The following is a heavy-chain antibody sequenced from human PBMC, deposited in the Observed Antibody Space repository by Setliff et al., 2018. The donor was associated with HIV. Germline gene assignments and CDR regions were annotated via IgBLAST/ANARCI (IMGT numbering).Heavy chain of an antibody. D-gene: IGHD6-6*01. CDR2: INPSSGST. V-gene: IGHV1-46*01. CDR1: GYTFTSYY. J-gene: IGHJ1*01. CDR3: ARDPAPSSSASYFQH. Sequence: ASVKVSCKASGYTFTSYYMHWVRQAPGQGLEWTGIINPSSGSTTYAQKFQGRVTMTRDTSTSTVYMELSSLRSEDTAVYYCARDPAPSSSASYFQHWGQGTPVTV.